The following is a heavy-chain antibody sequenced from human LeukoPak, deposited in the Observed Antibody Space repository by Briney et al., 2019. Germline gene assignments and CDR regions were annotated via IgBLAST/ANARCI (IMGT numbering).Heavy chain of an antibody. CDR2: IYYSGST. Sequence: PSETLSLTCTVSGGSISSSSYYWGWIRQPPGKGLEWIGSIYYSGSTYYNPSLKSRVTISVDTSKNQFSLKLSSVTAADTAVYYCARELVDERDDRYSSSWYSDYWGQGTLVTVSS. CDR1: GGSISSSSYY. CDR3: ARELVDERDDRYSSSWYSDY. D-gene: IGHD6-13*01. V-gene: IGHV4-39*02. J-gene: IGHJ4*02.